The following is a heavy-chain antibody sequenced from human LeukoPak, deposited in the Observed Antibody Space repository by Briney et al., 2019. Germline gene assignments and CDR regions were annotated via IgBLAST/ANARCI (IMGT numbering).Heavy chain of an antibody. Sequence: GGSLRLSCTASGFTFGDYAMSWFRQAPGKGLEWVGFIRSKAYGGTTEYAASVKGRFTISRDDSKSIAYLQMNSLKTEDTAVYYCTRAPPAYCGGDCYPGWYWGQGTLVTVSS. CDR3: TRAPPAYCGGDCYPGWY. CDR2: IRSKAYGGTT. D-gene: IGHD2-21*02. V-gene: IGHV3-49*03. CDR1: GFTFGDYA. J-gene: IGHJ4*02.